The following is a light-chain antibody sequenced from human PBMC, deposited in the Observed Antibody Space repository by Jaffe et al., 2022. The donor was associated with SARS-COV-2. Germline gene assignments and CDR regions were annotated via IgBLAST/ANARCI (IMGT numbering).Light chain of an antibody. J-gene: IGLJ1*01. Sequence: QSALTQPPSASGSPGQSVTVSCTGTSSDVGAYNHVSWYQQHTGKAPKLIIYEVSQRPSGVPDRFSASKSDNTASLTVSGLQAEDEADYYCSSYAGSDKPYVFGTGTKVTVL. CDR2: EVS. CDR3: SSYAGSDKPYV. V-gene: IGLV2-8*01. CDR1: SSDVGAYNH.